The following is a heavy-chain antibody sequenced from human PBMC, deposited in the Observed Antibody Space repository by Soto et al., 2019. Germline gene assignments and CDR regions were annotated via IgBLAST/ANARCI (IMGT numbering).Heavy chain of an antibody. D-gene: IGHD3-10*01. V-gene: IGHV1-2*04. CDR3: ARDIEAITMVRGVIGWFDP. J-gene: IGHJ5*02. CDR1: GYTFTGYY. CDR2: INPNSGGT. Sequence: ASVKVSCKASGYTFTGYYMHWVRQAPGQGLEWMGRINPNSGGTNYAQKFQDWVNMTRDTSISTVYMELSRLRFDDTAVYYCARDIEAITMVRGVIGWFDPWGQGTLVTVSS.